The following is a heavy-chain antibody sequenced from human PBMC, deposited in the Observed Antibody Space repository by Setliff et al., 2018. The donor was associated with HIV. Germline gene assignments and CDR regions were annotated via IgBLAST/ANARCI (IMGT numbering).Heavy chain of an antibody. CDR3: ARRNVVVPAALDY. CDR2: IHYSGST. D-gene: IGHD2-2*01. V-gene: IGHV4-39*01. Sequence: SETLSLTCTVYGGSISGSNYVWGWIRQTPRKGLEWIGTIHYSGSTYHNPSLESRLTISVDTSKNQFFLRLSSVSAADTAVYYCARRNVVVPAALDYWGQGTLVTVSS. J-gene: IGHJ4*02. CDR1: GGSISGSNYV.